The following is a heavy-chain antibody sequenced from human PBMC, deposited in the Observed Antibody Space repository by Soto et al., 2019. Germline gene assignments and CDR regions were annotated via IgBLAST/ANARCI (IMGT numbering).Heavy chain of an antibody. J-gene: IGHJ4*02. CDR2: INAGNGNT. Sequence: QVQLVQSGAEVKKPGASVKVSCKASGYTFTSYAIHWVRQAPGQRLEWMGWINAGNGNTKYSQKFQGRVTITRDTSASTAYMELSCLRSEDTAVYYCARGLYNPSDYWGQGTLVTVSS. V-gene: IGHV1-3*01. CDR1: GYTFTSYA. D-gene: IGHD1-20*01. CDR3: ARGLYNPSDY.